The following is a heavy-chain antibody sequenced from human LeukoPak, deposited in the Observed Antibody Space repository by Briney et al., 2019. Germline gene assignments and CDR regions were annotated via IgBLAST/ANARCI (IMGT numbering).Heavy chain of an antibody. CDR1: GFTFSSSV. J-gene: IGHJ4*02. CDR3: VATAHLEY. D-gene: IGHD1-1*01. V-gene: IGHV3-23*01. Sequence: GGSLRLSCAASGFTFSSSVMNWVRKAPGKGLEWVSSIFDSGGDTYYANSVKGRFTISRDNSKNTVSLQMNSLRDEDTALYYCVATAHLEYWGQGTLVIVSS. CDR2: IFDSGGDT.